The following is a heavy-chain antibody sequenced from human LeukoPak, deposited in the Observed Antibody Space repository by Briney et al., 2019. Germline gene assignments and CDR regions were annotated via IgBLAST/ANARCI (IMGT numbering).Heavy chain of an antibody. CDR1: GFNFDTYG. V-gene: IGHV3-23*01. CDR3: AKIDYCSGGGCYSKWFDY. Sequence: GGSLRLSCAASGFNFDTYGLSWVRQAPGKGLEWVSSISASGVTSESADSIKGRFTISRDNSRNTLYLQMESLRADDTAVYYCAKIDYCSGGGCYSKWFDYWGQGTLVTVSS. D-gene: IGHD2-15*01. CDR2: ISASGVTS. J-gene: IGHJ4*02.